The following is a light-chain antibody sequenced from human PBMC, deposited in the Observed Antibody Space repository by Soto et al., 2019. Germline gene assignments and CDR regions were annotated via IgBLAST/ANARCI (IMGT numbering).Light chain of an antibody. CDR3: QQSYLVPET. CDR2: AAS. J-gene: IGKJ2*01. CDR1: QVITND. V-gene: IGKV1-17*01. Sequence: IQMTQSPSSLSASVGDRLSITCRASQVITNDLGWYQQRPGKAPKRLIYAASTLQSGVPSRFSGSGSGTEFTLTISSLQPEDVATYYCQQSYLVPETFGRGTKLEIK.